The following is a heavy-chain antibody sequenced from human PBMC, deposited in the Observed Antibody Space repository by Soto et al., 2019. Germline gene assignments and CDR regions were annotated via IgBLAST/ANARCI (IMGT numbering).Heavy chain of an antibody. D-gene: IGHD2-15*01. Sequence: QVQLQESGPGLVKPSQTLSLTCTVSGGSISSGGYYWSWIRQHPGKGLEWIGSIYYSGSTYYNPSLKSRVTISVDTSTNQFSLKLSSVTAAXTXXYYCARDPRNHGGNXGLWGQGTLVTVSS. CDR1: GGSISSGGYY. V-gene: IGHV4-31*03. J-gene: IGHJ4*02. CDR3: ARDPRNHGGNXGL. CDR2: IYYSGST.